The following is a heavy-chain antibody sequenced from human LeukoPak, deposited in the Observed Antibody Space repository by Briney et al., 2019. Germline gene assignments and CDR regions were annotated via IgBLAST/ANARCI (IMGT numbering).Heavy chain of an antibody. CDR2: INPSGGST. Sequence: GASVKVSCKASGGTFSSYTISWVRQAPGQGLEWMGIINPSGGSTSYAQKFQGRVTMTRDTSTSTVYMELSSLRSEDTAVYYCARDPYSSGWQFDYWGQGTLVTVSS. D-gene: IGHD6-19*01. CDR1: GGTFSSYT. CDR3: ARDPYSSGWQFDY. J-gene: IGHJ4*02. V-gene: IGHV1-46*01.